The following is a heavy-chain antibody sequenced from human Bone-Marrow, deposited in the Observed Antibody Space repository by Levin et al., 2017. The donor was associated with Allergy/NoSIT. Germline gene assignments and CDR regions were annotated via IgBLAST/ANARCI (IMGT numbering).Heavy chain of an antibody. CDR1: GGSISSSTW. Sequence: SETLSLTCTVSGGSISSSTWWSWVRQPPGKGLVWIGEIYHGGRTNYNPSLRSRVTMSVDKSQNQFSLNLNSVTAADTAVYYCARDPLDYGTNSGNYWGQGTLVTVSS. V-gene: IGHV4-4*02. D-gene: IGHD4-17*01. CDR3: ARDPLDYGTNSGNY. J-gene: IGHJ4*02. CDR2: IYHGGRT.